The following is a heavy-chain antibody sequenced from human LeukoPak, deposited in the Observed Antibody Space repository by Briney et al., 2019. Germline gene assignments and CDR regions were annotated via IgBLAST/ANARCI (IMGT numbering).Heavy chain of an antibody. J-gene: IGHJ4*02. CDR1: GFTLNNYW. Sequence: PGGSLTLSCAASGFTLNNYWMHWVRQAPGKGLVWVSRINVDGSSISYADSVKGRFTISRDNARNTVYLQMNSLRAEDTAVYYCTRIKWDLTYFDYWGQGTLVTASS. V-gene: IGHV3-74*01. CDR3: TRIKWDLTYFDY. CDR2: INVDGSSI. D-gene: IGHD1-26*01.